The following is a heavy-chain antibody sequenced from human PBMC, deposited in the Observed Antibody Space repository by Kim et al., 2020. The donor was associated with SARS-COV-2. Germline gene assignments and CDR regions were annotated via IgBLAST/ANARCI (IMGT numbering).Heavy chain of an antibody. Sequence: GGSLRLSCAASGFTFSSYDMHWVRQATGKGLEWVSAIGTAGDTYYPGSVKGRFTISRENAKNSLYLQMNSLRAGDTAVYYCARGDYYGSGSGWFDPWGQGTLVTVSS. V-gene: IGHV3-13*01. CDR1: GFTFSSYD. CDR3: ARGDYYGSGSGWFDP. J-gene: IGHJ5*02. CDR2: IGTAGDT. D-gene: IGHD3-10*01.